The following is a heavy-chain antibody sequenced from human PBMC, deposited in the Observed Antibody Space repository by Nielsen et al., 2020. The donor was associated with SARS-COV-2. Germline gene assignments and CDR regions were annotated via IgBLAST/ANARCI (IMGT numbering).Heavy chain of an antibody. CDR2: ISYDGSNK. Sequence: GESLKISCAASGFTFSGYAMHWVRQAPGKGLEWVAVISYDGSNKYYADSVKGRFTISRDNSKNTLYLQMNSLRAEDTAVYYCARGQTTVTTYLDYWGQGTLVTVSS. CDR1: GFTFSGYA. D-gene: IGHD4-11*01. J-gene: IGHJ4*02. V-gene: IGHV3-30-3*01. CDR3: ARGQTTVTTYLDY.